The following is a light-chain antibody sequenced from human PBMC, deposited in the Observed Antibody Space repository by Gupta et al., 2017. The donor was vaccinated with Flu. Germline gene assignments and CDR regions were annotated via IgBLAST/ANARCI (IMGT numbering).Light chain of an antibody. J-gene: IGKJ3*01. CDR3: MQAPIVT. CDR2: LGS. CDR1: QSLLHSNGYNY. V-gene: IGKV2-28*01. Sequence: DIVMTQSPLSLPVTPGEPASISCRSSQSLLHSNGYNYLDWYLQKPGQSPQLLIYLGSNRASGVPDRFSGSGSGTDFTLKISRVEAEDVGVYYCMQAPIVTFGPGTKVDIK.